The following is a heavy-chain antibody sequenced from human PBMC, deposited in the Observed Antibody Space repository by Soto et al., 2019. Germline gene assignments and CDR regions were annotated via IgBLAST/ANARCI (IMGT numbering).Heavy chain of an antibody. Sequence: QVQLVESGGGVVQPGRSLRLSCAASGFTFSSYGMHWVRQAPGKGLEWVAVIWYDGSNKYYADSVKGRFTISRDNSKNTLYLQMNSLRAEDKAVYYCARDAGSDSSGYYYGEYYFDYWGQGTLVTVSS. CDR3: ARDAGSDSSGYYYGEYYFDY. V-gene: IGHV3-33*01. D-gene: IGHD3-22*01. CDR1: GFTFSSYG. CDR2: IWYDGSNK. J-gene: IGHJ4*02.